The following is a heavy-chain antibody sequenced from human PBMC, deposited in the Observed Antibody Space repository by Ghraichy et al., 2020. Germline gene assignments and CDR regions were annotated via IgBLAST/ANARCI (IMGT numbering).Heavy chain of an antibody. Sequence: LSLTCAASGFTFSSHWMHWVRQAPGKGLVWVSYIHSDGSSASYADFVKGRFTISRDNAKNTLYLQMNSLTAEDTALYYCARGAAGFDIWGQGTMVTVSS. CDR1: GFTFSSHW. D-gene: IGHD6-19*01. J-gene: IGHJ3*02. V-gene: IGHV3-74*01. CDR2: IHSDGSSA. CDR3: ARGAAGFDI.